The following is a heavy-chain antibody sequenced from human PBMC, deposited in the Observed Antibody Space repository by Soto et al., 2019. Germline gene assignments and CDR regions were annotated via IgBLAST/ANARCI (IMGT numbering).Heavy chain of an antibody. D-gene: IGHD5-18*01. Sequence: SLRLSCAASGFTFSSYWMHWVRQAPGKGLVWVSRINSDGSSTSYADSVKGRFTISRDNAKNTLYLQMNSLRAEDTAVYYCARVFGYSYGPDFDYWGQGTLVTVSS. V-gene: IGHV3-74*01. CDR2: INSDGSST. CDR1: GFTFSSYW. CDR3: ARVFGYSYGPDFDY. J-gene: IGHJ4*02.